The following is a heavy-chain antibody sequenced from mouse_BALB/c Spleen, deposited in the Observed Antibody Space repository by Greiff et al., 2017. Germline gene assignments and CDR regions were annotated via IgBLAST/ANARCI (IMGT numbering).Heavy chain of an antibody. V-gene: IGHV5-6-5*01. Sequence: EGNVVESGGGLVKPGGSLKLSCAASGFTFSSYAMSWVRQTPEKRLEWVASISSGGSTYYPDSVKGRFTISRDNARNILYLQMSSLRSEDTAMYYCARGRGYYYAMDYWGQGTSVTVSS. CDR3: ARGRGYYYAMDY. J-gene: IGHJ4*01. CDR1: GFTFSSYA. CDR2: ISSGGST.